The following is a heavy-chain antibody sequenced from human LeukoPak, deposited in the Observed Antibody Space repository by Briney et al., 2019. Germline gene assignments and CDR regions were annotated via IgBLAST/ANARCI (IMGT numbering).Heavy chain of an antibody. D-gene: IGHD3-22*01. CDR2: INPNSGGT. V-gene: IGHV1-2*02. CDR1: GYTFTGYY. J-gene: IGHJ4*02. Sequence: ASVKVSCKASGYTFTGYYMHWVRQAPGQGLEWMGWINPNSGGTNYAQKFQGRVTMTRDTSISTAYMELSRLRSEDTAVYYCARDGGYYYDSYFDYWGQGTLVTVSS. CDR3: ARDGGYYYDSYFDY.